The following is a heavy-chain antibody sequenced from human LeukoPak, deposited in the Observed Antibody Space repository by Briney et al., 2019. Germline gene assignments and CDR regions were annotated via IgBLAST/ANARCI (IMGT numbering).Heavy chain of an antibody. V-gene: IGHV3-21*01. Sequence: GGSLRLSCAASGFTFSSYSMNWVRQAPGKGLEWVSSISSSSSYIYYADSVKGRFTISRDNAKNSLYLQMNSLRAEDTAVYYCARDGGIDYDFWSGEFDYWGQGTLVTVSS. CDR3: ARDGGIDYDFWSGEFDY. CDR1: GFTFSSYS. J-gene: IGHJ4*02. D-gene: IGHD3-3*01. CDR2: ISSSSSYI.